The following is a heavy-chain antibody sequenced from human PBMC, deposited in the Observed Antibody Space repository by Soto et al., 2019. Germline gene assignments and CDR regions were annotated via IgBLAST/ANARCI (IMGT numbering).Heavy chain of an antibody. D-gene: IGHD6-13*01. CDR3: ARGQQQLVRRNYYYYYGMDV. CDR2: INHSGST. V-gene: IGHV4-34*01. Sequence: SETLSLTCAVYGLSFSGYYWSWIRQPPGKGLEWIGEINHSGSTNYNPSLKSRVTISVDTSKNQFSLKLSSVTAADTAVYYCARGQQQLVRRNYYYYYGMDVWGQGTTVTVSS. CDR1: GLSFSGYY. J-gene: IGHJ6*02.